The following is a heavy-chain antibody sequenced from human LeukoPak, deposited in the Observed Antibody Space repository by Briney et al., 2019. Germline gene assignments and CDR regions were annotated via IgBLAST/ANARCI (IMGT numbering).Heavy chain of an antibody. J-gene: IGHJ4*02. Sequence: SETLSLTCTVSGGSISSYYWSWIRQPPGKGLEWIGYIYYSGSTNYNPSLKSRVTISVDTSKNQFSLKLSSVTAADTAVYYCARHIAAAGYFDYWGQGTLVTVSS. CDR1: GGSISSYY. CDR2: IYYSGST. CDR3: ARHIAAAGYFDY. V-gene: IGHV4-59*08. D-gene: IGHD6-13*01.